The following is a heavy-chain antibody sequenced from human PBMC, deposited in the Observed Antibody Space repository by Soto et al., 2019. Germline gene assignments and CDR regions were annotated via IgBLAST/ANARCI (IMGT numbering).Heavy chain of an antibody. CDR2: MSGSGSSE. V-gene: IGHV3-11*01. Sequence: GGSLRLSCAASGFTFSDHYMAWIRQAPGKGLEIVAHMSGSGSSEDYGDSVKGRFSIFRENSKNLLFLQMFFLRAEDTAVYYCAKELRHDYNLAYFAHRGQGTLVTVSS. D-gene: IGHD4-4*01. CDR3: AKELRHDYNLAYFAH. J-gene: IGHJ4*02. CDR1: GFTFSDHY.